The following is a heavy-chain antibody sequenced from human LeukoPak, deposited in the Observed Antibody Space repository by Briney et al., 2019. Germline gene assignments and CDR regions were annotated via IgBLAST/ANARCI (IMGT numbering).Heavy chain of an antibody. CDR2: RNPNIGKT. Sequence: VWRNPNIGKTGYAQKFEGRVTITRNTYISTDYMELSSLRSEDTAVYYCARADYGDYGYFDLWGRGTLVTVSS. V-gene: IGHV1-8*03. CDR3: ARADYGDYGYFDL. J-gene: IGHJ2*01. D-gene: IGHD4-17*01.